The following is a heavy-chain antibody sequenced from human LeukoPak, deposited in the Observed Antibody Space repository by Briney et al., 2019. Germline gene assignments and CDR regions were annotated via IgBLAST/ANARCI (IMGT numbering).Heavy chain of an antibody. D-gene: IGHD2-15*01. Sequence: ASVKVSCKASGYTFTGYYMHWVRQAPGQGLEWMRWINPNSGGTNYAQKFQGRVTMTRDTSISTAYMELSRLRSDDTAVYYCARDQGGYCSGGSCYDGMDVWGQGTTVTVSS. CDR3: ARDQGGYCSGGSCYDGMDV. J-gene: IGHJ6*02. CDR1: GYTFTGYY. CDR2: INPNSGGT. V-gene: IGHV1-2*02.